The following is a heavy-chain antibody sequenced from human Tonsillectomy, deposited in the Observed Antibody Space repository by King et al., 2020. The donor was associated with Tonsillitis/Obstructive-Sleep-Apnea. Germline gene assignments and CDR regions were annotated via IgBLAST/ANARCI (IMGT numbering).Heavy chain of an antibody. Sequence: VQLVESGAEVKKPGESLNISCKGSGYSFTSYWIGWVRQMPGKGLEWMGIIYPGDYDTRYRPSLQGQVTISADKSISTAYLQWSSLKASDTAMYYCARLGTFCTNYVCPLYYYYYYMDVWGKGTTVTVSS. D-gene: IGHD2-8*01. V-gene: IGHV5-51*01. CDR3: ARLGTFCTNYVCPLYYYYYYMDV. J-gene: IGHJ6*03. CDR1: GYSFTSYW. CDR2: IYPGDYDT.